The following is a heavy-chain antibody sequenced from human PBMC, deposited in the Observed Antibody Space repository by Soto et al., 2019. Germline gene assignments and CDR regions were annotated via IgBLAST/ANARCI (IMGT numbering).Heavy chain of an antibody. D-gene: IGHD1-26*01. CDR1: GGSFSGYY. CDR3: ARAARARYSGSYWKLGHNWFDP. V-gene: IGHV4-34*01. Sequence: SETLSLTCAVYGGSFSGYYWSWIRQPPGKGLEWIGEINHSGSTNYNPSLKSRVTISVDTSKNQFSLKLSSVTAADTAVYYCARAARARYSGSYWKLGHNWFDPWGQVPLVTVSS. J-gene: IGHJ5*02. CDR2: INHSGST.